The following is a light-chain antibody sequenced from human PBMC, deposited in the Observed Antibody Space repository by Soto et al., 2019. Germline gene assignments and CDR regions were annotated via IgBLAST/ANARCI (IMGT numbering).Light chain of an antibody. Sequence: EIVMTQSPATLSVSPGERATLSCRASQSISSNLAWYQQKRGQAPRLLIYDTSTRATGIPARFSGSGSGTDFTLTISSLEPEDFAVYYCQQRSNWPPLISFGQGTRREIK. CDR3: QQRSNWPPLIS. CDR2: DTS. CDR1: QSISSN. J-gene: IGKJ5*01. V-gene: IGKV3-11*01.